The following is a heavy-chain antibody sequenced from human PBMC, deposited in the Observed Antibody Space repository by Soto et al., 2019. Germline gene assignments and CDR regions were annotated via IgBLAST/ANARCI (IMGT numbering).Heavy chain of an antibody. CDR3: ANGGPGAASFWGVGVYQFDYYGMDV. CDR1: GFTFSSYG. CDR2: ISYDGSNK. J-gene: IGHJ6*02. V-gene: IGHV3-30*18. D-gene: IGHD3-16*01. Sequence: QVQLVESGGGVVQPGRSLRLSCAASGFTFSSYGMHWVRQAPGKGLERVAVISYDGSNKYYADSVKGRFTISRDNSKNSLYVQMNSLRAEDTGVYYCANGGPGAASFWGVGVYQFDYYGMDVWGQGTTVTVSS.